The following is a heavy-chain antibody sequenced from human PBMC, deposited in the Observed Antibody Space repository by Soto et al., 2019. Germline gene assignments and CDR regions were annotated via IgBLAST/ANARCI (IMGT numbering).Heavy chain of an antibody. CDR2: IYYSGST. D-gene: IGHD3-22*01. Sequence: QLQLQESGPGLVKPSETLSLTCTVSGGSISSSSYYWGWIRQPPGKGLEWIGSIYYSGSTYYNPSLKSRVTISVDTSKNQFSLKLSSVTSADTALYYCARHIRYYYDSSGYAFDIWGQGTMVTVSS. CDR3: ARHIRYYYDSSGYAFDI. CDR1: GGSISSSSYY. V-gene: IGHV4-39*01. J-gene: IGHJ3*02.